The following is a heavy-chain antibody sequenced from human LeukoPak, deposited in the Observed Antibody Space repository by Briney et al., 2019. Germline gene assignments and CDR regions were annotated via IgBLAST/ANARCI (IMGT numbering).Heavy chain of an antibody. CDR1: GYTFTGYY. J-gene: IGHJ4*02. CDR2: INPNSGGT. D-gene: IGHD1-26*01. Sequence: ASVKVSCKASGYTFTGYYMHWVRQAPGQGLEWMGWINPNSGGTNYAQKFQGRVTMTRDTSISTAYMELSRLRSDDTAVYYCARGLLIVGATGGAYWGQGTLVTVSS. V-gene: IGHV1-2*02. CDR3: ARGLLIVGATGGAY.